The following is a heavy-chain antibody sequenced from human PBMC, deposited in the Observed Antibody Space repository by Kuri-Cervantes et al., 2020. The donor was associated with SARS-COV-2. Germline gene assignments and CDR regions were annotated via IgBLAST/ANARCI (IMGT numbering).Heavy chain of an antibody. CDR2: IRSKRNAYAT. D-gene: IGHD1-1*01. J-gene: IGHJ4*02. Sequence: GESLKISCATSGFVFSDSIIHWVRQASGTGLEWVGRIRSKRNAYATVYAASVQGRFTISRDNAKSTLYLQMNSLRAEDTAVYYCVSLRGRTTPFDNWGQGSLVTVSS. CDR3: VSLRGRTTPFDN. CDR1: GFVFSDSI. V-gene: IGHV3-73*01.